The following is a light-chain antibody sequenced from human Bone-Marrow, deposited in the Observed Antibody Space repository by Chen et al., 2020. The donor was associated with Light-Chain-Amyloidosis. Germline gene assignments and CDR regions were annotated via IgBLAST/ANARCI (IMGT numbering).Light chain of an antibody. CDR2: EVT. Sequence: QSALTQPASVSGSPGQSITISCTGTSSDVGGDNHVSWYQQPPDKAPKLMIYEVTNRPSWVPDRFSGSKSDNTASLTISGLKTEDEADYFCSSYTITNTLVFGSGTRVTVL. CDR3: SSYTITNTLV. CDR1: SSDVGGDNH. V-gene: IGLV2-14*01. J-gene: IGLJ1*01.